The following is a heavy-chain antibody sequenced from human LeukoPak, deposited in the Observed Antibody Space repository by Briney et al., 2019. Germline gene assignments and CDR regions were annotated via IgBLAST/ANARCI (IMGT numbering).Heavy chain of an antibody. D-gene: IGHD2-15*01. CDR3: ARDNGWSADF. J-gene: IGHJ4*02. CDR2: IKQDGSAK. V-gene: IGHV3-7*03. Sequence: GGSLRLSCAASGFTFSRHWMYWVRQAPGEGLEWVANIKQDGSAKPYVDSVKGRFTISRDNAKNSLFLQMNSLRAEDTAVYYCARDNGWSADFWGQGTLVTVSS. CDR1: GFTFSRHW.